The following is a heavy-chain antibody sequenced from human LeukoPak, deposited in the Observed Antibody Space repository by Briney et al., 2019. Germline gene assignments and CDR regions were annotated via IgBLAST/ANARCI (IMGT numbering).Heavy chain of an antibody. V-gene: IGHV1-2*02. CDR2: INPNSGGT. J-gene: IGHJ3*02. D-gene: IGHD3-10*01. CDR1: GYTFTGYY. CDR3: ARDFVRGVNCAFGI. Sequence: AASVKVSYKASGYTFTGYYMHWVRQAPGQGLEWMGWINPNSGGTNYAQKFQGRVTMTRDTSISTAYMELSRLRSDDTAVYYCARDFVRGVNCAFGIWGQGTMVTVSS.